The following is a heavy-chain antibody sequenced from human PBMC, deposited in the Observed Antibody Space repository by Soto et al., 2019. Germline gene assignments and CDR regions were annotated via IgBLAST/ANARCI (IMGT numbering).Heavy chain of an antibody. CDR3: ANVQIDGGVSASFLGLAP. Sequence: PGGSLRLSCAASGFTFSKYAMTLARQSPGKGLEWVSSVSGSGVKTYDTDSVQGRFTISRDNSKSTLIQQMNSLRVQDQAIYCCANVQIDGGVSASFLGLAPWGKGTLDPVSS. D-gene: IGHD3-3*01. CDR2: VSGSGVKT. CDR1: GFTFSKYA. V-gene: IGHV3-23*01. J-gene: IGHJ5*02.